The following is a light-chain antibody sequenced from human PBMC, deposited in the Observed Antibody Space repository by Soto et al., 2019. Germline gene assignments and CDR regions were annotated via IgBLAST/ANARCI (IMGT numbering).Light chain of an antibody. Sequence: EIVLTQSPATLSLSPGERATLSCRASQSVSSYLAWYQQKPGQAPRLLIYGASSRATGIPDRFSGSGSGTDFTLTISRLEPEDFAVYYCQQYSESPRTFGQGTKVDIK. V-gene: IGKV3-20*01. CDR1: QSVSSY. CDR2: GAS. CDR3: QQYSESPRT. J-gene: IGKJ1*01.